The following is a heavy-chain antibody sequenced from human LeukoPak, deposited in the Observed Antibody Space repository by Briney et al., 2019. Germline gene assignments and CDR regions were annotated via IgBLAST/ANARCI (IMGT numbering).Heavy chain of an antibody. Sequence: GGSLRLSCAASGFTFGSYWIHWFRQPPGKGLVWVSRLNEDGTTITYADSVKGRFTISRDNAKNRLYLQMNSLRVEDTAVYYCARSITGNAFDIWGQGTLVIVSS. V-gene: IGHV3-74*01. CDR3: ARSITGNAFDI. CDR1: GFTFGSYW. J-gene: IGHJ3*02. CDR2: LNEDGTTI. D-gene: IGHD1-20*01.